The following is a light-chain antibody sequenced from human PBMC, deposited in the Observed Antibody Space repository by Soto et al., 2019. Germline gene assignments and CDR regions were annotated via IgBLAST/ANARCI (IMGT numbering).Light chain of an antibody. Sequence: EIVLTQSPGTLSLSPGERASLSCGASQSIDSYLAWYQKKPGQAPRLVIYGASNRATGIPDRVSGSGSGTDFTLTISRLEPEDFAVYYCQQRNIWPPVTFGQGTRLEIK. CDR3: QQRNIWPPVT. CDR1: QSIDSY. V-gene: IGKV3-11*01. CDR2: GAS. J-gene: IGKJ5*01.